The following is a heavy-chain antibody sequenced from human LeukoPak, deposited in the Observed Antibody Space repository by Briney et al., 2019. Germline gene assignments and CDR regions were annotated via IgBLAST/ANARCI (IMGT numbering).Heavy chain of an antibody. CDR2: IYHSGST. J-gene: IGHJ4*02. CDR3: ARHYGSGSYYKSYEY. CDR1: GGSISSSSYY. V-gene: IGHV4-39*01. D-gene: IGHD3-10*01. Sequence: SETLSLTCTVSGGSISSSSYYWGWIRQPPGKGLEWIGSIYHSGSTYYNPSLKSRVTISVDTSKNQFSLKLSSVTAADTALYYCARHYGSGSYYKSYEYWGQGTLVTVSS.